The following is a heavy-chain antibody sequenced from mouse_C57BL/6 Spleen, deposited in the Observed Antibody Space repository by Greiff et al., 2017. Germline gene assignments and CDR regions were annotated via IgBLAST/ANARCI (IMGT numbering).Heavy chain of an antibody. CDR2: ISNGGGST. CDR1: GFTFSDYY. V-gene: IGHV5-12*01. CDR3: ARPTGTAMDY. J-gene: IGHJ4*01. Sequence: EVKLMESGGGLVQPGGSLKLSCAASGFTFSDYYMYWVRQTPEKRLEWVAYISNGGGSTYYPDTVKGRFTISRDNAKNTLYLQMSRLKSEDTAMYYCARPTGTAMDYWGQGTSVTVSS. D-gene: IGHD4-1*02.